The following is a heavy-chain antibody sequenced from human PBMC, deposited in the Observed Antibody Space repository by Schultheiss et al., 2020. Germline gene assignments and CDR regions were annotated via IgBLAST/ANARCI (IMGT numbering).Heavy chain of an antibody. Sequence: GGSLRLSCAASGFTFDDYAMHWVRQAPGKGLEWVSGISWNSGSIGYADSVKGRFTISRDNSKNTLYLQMNSLRAEDTAVYYCARVSAAGNYYYYGMDVWGQGTTVTVSS. CDR1: GFTFDDYA. CDR2: ISWNSGSI. J-gene: IGHJ6*02. D-gene: IGHD6-13*01. V-gene: IGHV3-9*01. CDR3: ARVSAAGNYYYYGMDV.